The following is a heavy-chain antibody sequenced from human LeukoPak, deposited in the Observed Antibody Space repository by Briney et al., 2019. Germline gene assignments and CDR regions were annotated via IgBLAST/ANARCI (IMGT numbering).Heavy chain of an antibody. D-gene: IGHD3-22*01. CDR1: GFTFSNYA. CDR3: ARSPDDSSGYYYYYYYMDV. Sequence: GGSLRLSCAASGFTFSNYAMSWVRQAPGKGLEWVSYISSSGSTIYYADSVKGRFTISRDNAKNSLYLQMNSLRAEDTAVYYCARSPDDSSGYYYYYYYMDVWGKGTTVTVSS. CDR2: ISSSGSTI. V-gene: IGHV3-11*04. J-gene: IGHJ6*03.